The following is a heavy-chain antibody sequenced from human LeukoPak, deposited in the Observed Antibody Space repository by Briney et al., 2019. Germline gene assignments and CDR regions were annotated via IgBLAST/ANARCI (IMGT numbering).Heavy chain of an antibody. CDR3: ARDSVYCSSTSCWDYYMDV. CDR1: GYTFTSYG. CDR2: ISAYNGNT. J-gene: IGHJ6*03. V-gene: IGHV1-18*01. D-gene: IGHD2-2*01. Sequence: ASVKVSCKASGYTFTSYGISWVRQAPGQGLEWMGWISAYNGNTNYAQKFQGRVTMTRDTSISTAYMELSRLRSDDTAVYYCARDSVYCSSTSCWDYYMDVWGKGTTVTVSS.